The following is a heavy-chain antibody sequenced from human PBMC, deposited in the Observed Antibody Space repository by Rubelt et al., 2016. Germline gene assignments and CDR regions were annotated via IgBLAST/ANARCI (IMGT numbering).Heavy chain of an antibody. Sequence: QVQLQESGPGLVKPSETLSLTCTVSGYSISSGYCWGWIRQPPGKGLEWIGNIYHSGSTYYNPSLKSRVTISVDTSKNQFSLKLTVVTAADTAVYYCARDIRMGVAVTGPVFFDDWGQGTLVTVSA. V-gene: IGHV4-38-2*02. D-gene: IGHD2-21*02. J-gene: IGHJ4*02. CDR3: ARDIRMGVAVTGPVFFDD. CDR1: GYSISSGYC. CDR2: IYHSGST.